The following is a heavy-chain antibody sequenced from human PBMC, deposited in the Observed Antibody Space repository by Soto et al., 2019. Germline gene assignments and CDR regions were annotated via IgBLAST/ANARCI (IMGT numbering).Heavy chain of an antibody. V-gene: IGHV3-33*06. J-gene: IGHJ4*01. D-gene: IGHD3-3*02. CDR2: LWHEGRSE. Sequence: QVQLVESGGGVVQPGRSLRLSCAASGFSFSSYGIHWVRQAPGKGLEWVAVLWHEGRSEYYADSVRGRFTISRDNSKNNLYPEMDSPRGGGPAGYYFSEELAYPTGTFDFWGQGTLVTVSS. CDR3: SEELAYPTGTFDF. CDR1: GFSFSSYG.